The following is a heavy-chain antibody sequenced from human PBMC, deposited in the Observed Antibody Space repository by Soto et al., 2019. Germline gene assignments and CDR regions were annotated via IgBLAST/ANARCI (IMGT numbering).Heavy chain of an antibody. V-gene: IGHV4-59*01. CDR3: AGASTVTKFDWFDP. CDR1: GGSISSYY. J-gene: IGHJ5*02. CDR2: IYYSGST. D-gene: IGHD4-17*01. Sequence: QVQLQESGPGLVKPSETLSLTCTVSGGSISSYYWSWIRQPPGKGLERIGYIYYSGSTNYNPSLKSRVTISVDTAKNQFSLKLSSVTAADTAVYYCAGASTVTKFDWFDPWGQGTLVTVSS.